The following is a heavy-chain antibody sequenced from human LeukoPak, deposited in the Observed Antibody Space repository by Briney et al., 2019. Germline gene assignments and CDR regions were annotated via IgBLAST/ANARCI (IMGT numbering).Heavy chain of an antibody. D-gene: IGHD1-26*01. J-gene: IGHJ4*02. Sequence: PGGSLRLSCAASGFTFRSYWMTWARQAPGKGLEWVANIKQDGSEKYYVDSVKGRFTISRDNAKSSLYLQMNSLRAEDTAVYYCVRRPVGVTDYFDYWGQGTLVTVSS. V-gene: IGHV3-7*01. CDR2: IKQDGSEK. CDR3: VRRPVGVTDYFDY. CDR1: GFTFRSYW.